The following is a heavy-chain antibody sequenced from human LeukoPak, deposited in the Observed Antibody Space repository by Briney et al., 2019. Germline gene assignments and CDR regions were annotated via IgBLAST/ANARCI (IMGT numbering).Heavy chain of an antibody. J-gene: IGHJ4*02. CDR3: ANPPHVYSSGWYYFDY. Sequence: GGSLRLSCAASGFTFSSYAMSWVRQAPGKGLEWVSAISGSGGSTYYADSVKGRFTISRDNSKNTLYLQMDSLRAEDTAVYYCANPPHVYSSGWYYFDYWGQGTLVTVSS. V-gene: IGHV3-23*01. CDR1: GFTFSSYA. CDR2: ISGSGGST. D-gene: IGHD6-19*01.